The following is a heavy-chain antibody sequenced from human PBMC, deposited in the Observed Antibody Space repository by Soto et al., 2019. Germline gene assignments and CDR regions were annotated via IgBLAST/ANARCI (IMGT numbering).Heavy chain of an antibody. CDR2: VSGSGGTT. J-gene: IGHJ5*01. CDR1: GFTFSNYA. V-gene: IGHV3-23*01. D-gene: IGHD1-26*01. Sequence: EVQLLESGGGLVQPGGSLRLSCAASGFTFSNYAMSWVRQAPGKGLEWVSAVSGSGGTTYYEDSVRGRFTISRYNSKTTLYLQMNCLRAEDTAIYFCARCTVGTIITSSCCNWFDSWGKGT. CDR3: ARCTVGTIITSSCCNWFDS.